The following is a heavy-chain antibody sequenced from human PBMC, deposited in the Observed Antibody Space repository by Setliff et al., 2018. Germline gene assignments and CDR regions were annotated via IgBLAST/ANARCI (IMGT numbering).Heavy chain of an antibody. CDR1: GFTFSGSA. CDR3: ILIGSSADAFDI. Sequence: GGSLRLSCAASGFTFSGSAMHWVRQASGKGLEWVGRIRSKADNYATAYAASVRGRFTISRDDSKNTAYLQMNSLKTEDTAVYYCILIGSSADAFDIWGQGTMVTV. D-gene: IGHD6-19*01. V-gene: IGHV3-73*01. J-gene: IGHJ3*02. CDR2: IRSKADNYAT.